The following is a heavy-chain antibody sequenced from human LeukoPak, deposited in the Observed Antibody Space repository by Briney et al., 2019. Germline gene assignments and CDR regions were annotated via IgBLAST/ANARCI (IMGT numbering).Heavy chain of an antibody. J-gene: IGHJ4*02. D-gene: IGHD5-24*01. CDR1: GGSVNSGTYY. V-gene: IGHV4-61*01. CDR2: ISYSGST. CDR3: ARGGRWLQFTY. Sequence: PSETLCLTCTVSGGSVNSGTYYWSWIRQPPGKGLEWIGYISYSGSTNYNPSLKSRVTISVDTSKNQFSLKLSSVTASDTAVYYCARGGRWLQFTYWGQGTLVTVSS.